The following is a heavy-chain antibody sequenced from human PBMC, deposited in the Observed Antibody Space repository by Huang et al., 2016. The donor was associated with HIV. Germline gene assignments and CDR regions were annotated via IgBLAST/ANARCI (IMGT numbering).Heavy chain of an antibody. D-gene: IGHD6-19*01. Sequence: QVQLVESGGGVVQPGGSLRLSCAASGFILSDYGMHWVRQAPDNGLELVAFTRYDGSNEYYTDSVKGRFTVSRHNSKNTVYLQMDSLRVDDTALYYCAKDLQPRRVAANNWFDPWGPGTLVIVSS. V-gene: IGHV3-30*02. CDR2: TRYDGSNE. CDR1: GFILSDYG. CDR3: AKDLQPRRVAANNWFDP. J-gene: IGHJ5*02.